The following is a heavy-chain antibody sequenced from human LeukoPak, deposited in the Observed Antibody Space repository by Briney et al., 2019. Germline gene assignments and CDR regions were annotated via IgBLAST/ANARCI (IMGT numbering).Heavy chain of an antibody. V-gene: IGHV4-31*03. D-gene: IGHD1-1*01. Sequence: ASETLSLTCTVSGGSISSGGYYWSWIRQHPGRGLEWIGNIYYSGSTHYNPSLKSRITISVGTSKNQFSLKLSSVTAADTAVYYCARDTTLDHWGQGTLVTVSS. CDR1: GGSISSGGYY. J-gene: IGHJ4*02. CDR3: ARDTTLDH. CDR2: IYYSGST.